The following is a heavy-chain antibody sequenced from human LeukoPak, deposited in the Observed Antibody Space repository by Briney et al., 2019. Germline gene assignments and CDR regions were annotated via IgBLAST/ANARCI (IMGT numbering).Heavy chain of an antibody. Sequence: SETLSLTCTVSGGSISSYYWIWIRQPAGKGLEWIGRIYTSGSTNYNPSLKSRATMSVDTSKNQFSLKLSSVTAADTAVYYCARGGVVVVPAAATYYYYYYMDVWGKGTTVTVSS. CDR3: ARGGVVVVPAAATYYYYYYMDV. V-gene: IGHV4-4*07. J-gene: IGHJ6*03. CDR1: GGSISSYY. D-gene: IGHD2-2*01. CDR2: IYTSGST.